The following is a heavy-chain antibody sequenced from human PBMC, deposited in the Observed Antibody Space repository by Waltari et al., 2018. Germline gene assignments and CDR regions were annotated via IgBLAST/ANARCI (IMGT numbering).Heavy chain of an antibody. CDR2: ISSSSSTI. Sequence: EVQLVESGGGLFQPGGSLRLSCAASGFTFSSYSMNWVRQAPGKGLEWVSYISSSSSTIYYADSVKGRFTISRDNAKNSLYLQMNSLRAEDTAVYYCARDRGGTDFDYWGQGTLVTVSS. V-gene: IGHV3-48*01. D-gene: IGHD1-1*01. CDR3: ARDRGGTDFDY. CDR1: GFTFSSYS. J-gene: IGHJ4*02.